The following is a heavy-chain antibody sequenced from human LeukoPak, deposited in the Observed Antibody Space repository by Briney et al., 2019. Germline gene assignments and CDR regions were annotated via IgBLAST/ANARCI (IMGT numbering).Heavy chain of an antibody. Sequence: GGSLRLSCAASGITFSSCTMNWVRQAPGKGLEWVSSISSSSGYIYYADSMKGRFTISRDNSQNTLYLQMNSLRVEDTAMYYCAKGLHSSSWNDAFDIWGQGTVVTVSS. J-gene: IGHJ3*02. CDR3: AKGLHSSSWNDAFDI. D-gene: IGHD6-13*01. CDR2: ISSSSGYI. CDR1: GITFSSCT. V-gene: IGHV3-21*01.